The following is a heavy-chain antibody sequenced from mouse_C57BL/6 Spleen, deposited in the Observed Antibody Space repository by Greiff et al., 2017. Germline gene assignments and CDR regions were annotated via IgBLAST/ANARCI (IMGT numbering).Heavy chain of an antibody. CDR2: IDPSDSET. CDR1: GYTFTSYW. CDR3: ARYYYGSFSY. Sequence: QVQLQQPGAELVRPGSSVKLSCKASGYTFTSYWMHWVKQRPIQGLEWIGNIDPSDSETHYNQKFKDKATLTVAKSSSTAYMQLSSLTSEDSAVYYCARYYYGSFSYWGQGTLVTVSA. V-gene: IGHV1-52*01. J-gene: IGHJ3*01. D-gene: IGHD1-1*01.